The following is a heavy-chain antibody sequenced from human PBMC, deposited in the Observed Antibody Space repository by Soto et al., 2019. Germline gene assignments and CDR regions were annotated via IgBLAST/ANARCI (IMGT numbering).Heavy chain of an antibody. J-gene: IGHJ5*02. CDR3: AVDTTMGGPNWFDP. Sequence: SETLSLTCTVSGGSISRDAYYWSWIRQHPGEGLEWIGYIYYSGSTYYTPSLKSRVSISVDTSRNQFSLKLSSVTAADTAVYYCAVDTTMGGPNWFDPWGQGTLVTVSS. CDR1: GGSISRDAYY. V-gene: IGHV4-31*03. D-gene: IGHD5-18*01. CDR2: IYYSGST.